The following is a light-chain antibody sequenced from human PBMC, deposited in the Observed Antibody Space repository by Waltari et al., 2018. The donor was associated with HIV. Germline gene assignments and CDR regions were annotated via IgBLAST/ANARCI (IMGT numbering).Light chain of an antibody. CDR1: QTVSSNY. CDR2: GSS. J-gene: IGKJ1*01. Sequence: EIVLTQSPGPLSLSPGERAPLSCRANQTVSSNYLAWYQQKPGQAPRLLIYGSSSRATGIPDRFSGSGSGTDFTLTISRLEPEDFAVYYCQQFDSSPTFGQGTKVEIK. V-gene: IGKV3-20*01. CDR3: QQFDSSPT.